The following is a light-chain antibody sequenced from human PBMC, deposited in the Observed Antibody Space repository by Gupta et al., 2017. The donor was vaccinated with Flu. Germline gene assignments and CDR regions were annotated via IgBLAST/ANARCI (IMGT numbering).Light chain of an antibody. Sequence: PVTPGEPASISGRSTQGLLASNGINYLDWYLQKPGQSPQLMIYLASKRADGVPDRYSGSGPGTDFTLKSSRGEAEDVRVYYGIQGLPTWTFGQGTKVETK. CDR3: IQGLPTWT. J-gene: IGKJ1*01. CDR1: QGLLASNGINY. CDR2: LAS. V-gene: IGKV2-28*01.